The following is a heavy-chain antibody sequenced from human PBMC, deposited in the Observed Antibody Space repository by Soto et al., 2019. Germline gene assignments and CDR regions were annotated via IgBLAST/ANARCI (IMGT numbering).Heavy chain of an antibody. CDR2: VYHTGRA. CDR3: ARDSAYFDS. CDR1: GGSFKSGSYS. J-gene: IGHJ4*02. Sequence: SETLSLTCTVSGGSFKSGSYSWSWIRQPPGKGLEWIGYVYHTGRASYNPSLKSRVSISMDTSKNQFSLNLDSVTAADTAVYFCARDSAYFDSWGQGTLVTVSS. V-gene: IGHV4-61*01.